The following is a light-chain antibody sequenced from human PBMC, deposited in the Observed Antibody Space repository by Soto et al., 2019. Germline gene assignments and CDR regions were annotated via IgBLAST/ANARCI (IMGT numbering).Light chain of an antibody. Sequence: EIVLTQSPGTLSLSPGETATLSCRAGQSVSSGHLAWYQQRPGQAPRLLIHGPSTRATGIPDRFSGSGSGTDFTLPIGSLEPEDSEVYFCQQYGSAPWTFGQGTKVEI. V-gene: IGKV3-20*01. CDR1: QSVSSGH. J-gene: IGKJ1*01. CDR2: GPS. CDR3: QQYGSAPWT.